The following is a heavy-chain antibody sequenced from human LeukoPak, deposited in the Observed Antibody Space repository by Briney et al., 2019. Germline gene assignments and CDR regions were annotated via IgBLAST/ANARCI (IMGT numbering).Heavy chain of an antibody. D-gene: IGHD3-16*01. Sequence: TGGSLRLSCAASGFTFINFAMSWVRQAPGKGLEWVSTISGSGSSTYYANSVKGRFTISRDNSQNTLYLQMNSLRAEDTAVYYCAREVAASGLGYFDYWGQGTLVTVSS. V-gene: IGHV3-23*01. J-gene: IGHJ4*02. CDR2: ISGSGSST. CDR1: GFTFINFA. CDR3: AREVAASGLGYFDY.